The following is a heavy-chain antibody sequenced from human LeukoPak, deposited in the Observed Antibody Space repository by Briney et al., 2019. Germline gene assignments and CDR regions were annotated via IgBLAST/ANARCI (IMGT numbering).Heavy chain of an antibody. Sequence: PGGSLRLSCAASGFTFSSYGMHWVRQAPGKGLEWVAVIWYDGTNTYYADSVKGRFTISRDNSKNTVSFQMNSLRAEDTAIYYWARGLPEWFGALDYWGQGTLVTVSS. D-gene: IGHD3-10*01. CDR3: ARGLPEWFGALDY. CDR2: IWYDGTNT. CDR1: GFTFSSYG. J-gene: IGHJ4*02. V-gene: IGHV3-33*01.